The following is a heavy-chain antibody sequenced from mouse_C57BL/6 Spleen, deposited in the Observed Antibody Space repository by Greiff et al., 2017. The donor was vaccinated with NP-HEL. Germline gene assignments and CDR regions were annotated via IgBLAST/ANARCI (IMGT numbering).Heavy chain of an antibody. CDR3: ARRGYGSYYFDY. CDR2: IDPSDSET. J-gene: IGHJ2*01. V-gene: IGHV1-52*01. Sequence: QVQLQQSGAELVRPGSSVKLSCKASGYTFTSYWMHWVKQRPIQGLEWIGNIDPSDSETHYNQKFKDKATLTVDKSSSTAYMQLSSLTSEDSAVYYCARRGYGSYYFDYWGQGTTLTVSS. CDR1: GYTFTSYW. D-gene: IGHD1-1*01.